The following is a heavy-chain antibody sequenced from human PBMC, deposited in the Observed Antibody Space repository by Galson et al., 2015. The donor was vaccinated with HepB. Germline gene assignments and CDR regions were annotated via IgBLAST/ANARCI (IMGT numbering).Heavy chain of an antibody. D-gene: IGHD3-10*01. CDR3: ARDLYYYGSGSIFDI. CDR1: GFTFSSYS. V-gene: IGHV3-21*05. CDR2: ISSSSSYI. Sequence: SLRLSCAASGFTFSSYSMNWVRQAPGKGLEWVSYISSSSSYIYYADSVKGRFTISRDNAKNSLYLQMNSLRAEDTAVYYCARDLYYYGSGSIFDIWGQGTMVTVSS. J-gene: IGHJ3*02.